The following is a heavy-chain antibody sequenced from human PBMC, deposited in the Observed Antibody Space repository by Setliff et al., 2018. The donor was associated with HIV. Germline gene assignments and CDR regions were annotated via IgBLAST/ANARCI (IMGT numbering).Heavy chain of an antibody. J-gene: IGHJ4*02. CDR1: GFIFSTYA. CDR2: IKQDGSEK. Sequence: GGSLRLSCAASGFIFSTYAMHWVRQGPGKGLEWVANIKQDGSEKYYVDSVKGRFTISRDNGKNSLYLQMNNLRAEDTAVYYCVRDYIWAFDYWGQGTLVTVSS. CDR3: VRDYIWAFDY. D-gene: IGHD7-27*01. V-gene: IGHV3-7*01.